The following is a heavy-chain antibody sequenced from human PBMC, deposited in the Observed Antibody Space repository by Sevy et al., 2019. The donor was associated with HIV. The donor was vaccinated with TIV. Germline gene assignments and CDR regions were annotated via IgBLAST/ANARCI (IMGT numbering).Heavy chain of an antibody. J-gene: IGHJ6*02. CDR2: IWYDGSNK. CDR3: ARDMYSGSYLYYYYGMDV. D-gene: IGHD1-26*01. CDR1: GFTFSSYG. Sequence: GGSLRLSCAASGFTFSSYGMHWVRQAPGKGLEWVAVIWYDGSNKYYVDSVKGRFTISRDNSKNTLYLQMNSLRAEDTAVYYCARDMYSGSYLYYYYGMDVWGQGTTVTVSS. V-gene: IGHV3-33*01.